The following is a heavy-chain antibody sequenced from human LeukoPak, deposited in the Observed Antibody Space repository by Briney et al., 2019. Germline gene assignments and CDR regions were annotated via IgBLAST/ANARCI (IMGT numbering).Heavy chain of an antibody. J-gene: IGHJ4*02. D-gene: IGHD2-2*01. V-gene: IGHV1-69*13. CDR1: GGTFSSYA. CDR2: IIPIFGTA. CDR3: ARGRYCSSTSCYFSWDY. Sequence: SVKVSCKASGGTFSSYAISWVRQAPGQGLEWMGGIIPIFGTANYAQKFQGRVTITADESTSTAYMELSSLRSDDTAVYYCARGRYCSSTSCYFSWDYWGQGTLVTVSS.